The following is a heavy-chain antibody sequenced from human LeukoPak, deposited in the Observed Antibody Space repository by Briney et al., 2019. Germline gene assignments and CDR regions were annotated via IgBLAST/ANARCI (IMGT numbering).Heavy chain of an antibody. J-gene: IGHJ4*02. CDR1: GVSISGGHYY. V-gene: IGHV4-61*01. CDR2: IYYTGST. CDR3: ARHRAYSSSSPFDY. Sequence: PSETLSLTCTVSGVSISGGHYYWSWIRQPPGKGLEWIGYIYYTGSTNYNPSLKSRVTMFVDMSKNQFSLRLSSVTAADTAVYYCARHRAYSSSSPFDYWGQGTLVTVSS. D-gene: IGHD6-6*01.